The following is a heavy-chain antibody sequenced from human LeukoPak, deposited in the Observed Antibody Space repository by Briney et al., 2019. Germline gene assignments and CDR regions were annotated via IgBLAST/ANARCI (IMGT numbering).Heavy chain of an antibody. V-gene: IGHV3-74*01. CDR1: GFPLSSHW. CDR3: ARVRYCSSTSCYNWFDP. J-gene: IGHJ5*02. CDR2: INSDGSST. Sequence: GSLRLSFATSGFPLSSHWMHWGRQAPGKGLVWVPPINSDGSSTSYADSVKGRFTISRDNAKNTLYLQMNSLRAEDTAVYYCARVRYCSSTSCYNWFDPWGQGTLVTVSS. D-gene: IGHD2-2*01.